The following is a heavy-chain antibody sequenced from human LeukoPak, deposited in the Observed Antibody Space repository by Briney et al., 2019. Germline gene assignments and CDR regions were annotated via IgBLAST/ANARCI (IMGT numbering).Heavy chain of an antibody. Sequence: SETLSLTCTVSGGSISSHYWSWIRQPPGEGLEWIGYIYYSGTTNYNPSLKSRVTISVDTSKNQFSLKLNSVTAADTAVYYCARGGDSSGYNYPLFDYWGQGTLVTVSS. J-gene: IGHJ4*02. CDR3: ARGGDSSGYNYPLFDY. V-gene: IGHV4-59*11. D-gene: IGHD3-22*01. CDR2: IYYSGTT. CDR1: GGSISSHY.